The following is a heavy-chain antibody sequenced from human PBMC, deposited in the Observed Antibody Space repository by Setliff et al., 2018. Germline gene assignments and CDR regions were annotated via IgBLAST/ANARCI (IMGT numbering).Heavy chain of an antibody. D-gene: IGHD3-10*01. CDR1: GGSFSGYY. Sequence: SETLSLTCAVYGGSFSGYYWSWIRQPPGKGLEWIGSIYYTGDLYYNPSLKSRVTMSVDTSRNQLSLKLTSVTAADTAVYYCARHVGSRSRGYNYYYYYMDVWGKGTTVTVSS. CDR2: IYYTGDL. V-gene: IGHV4-39*01. CDR3: ARHVGSRSRGYNYYYYYMDV. J-gene: IGHJ6*03.